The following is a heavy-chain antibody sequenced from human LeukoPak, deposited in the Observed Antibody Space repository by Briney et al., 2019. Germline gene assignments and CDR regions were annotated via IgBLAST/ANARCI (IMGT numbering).Heavy chain of an antibody. CDR2: IYHSGST. V-gene: IGHV4-59*12. J-gene: IGHJ5*02. Sequence: SETLSLTCTVSGGSISSSYWSWIRQPPGKGLEWIGYIYHSGSTYYNPSLKSRVTISVDRSKNQFSLKLSSVTAADTAVYHCARELGYCSSTSCYCWFDPWGQGTLVTVSS. CDR1: GGSISSSY. CDR3: ARELGYCSSTSCYCWFDP. D-gene: IGHD2-2*01.